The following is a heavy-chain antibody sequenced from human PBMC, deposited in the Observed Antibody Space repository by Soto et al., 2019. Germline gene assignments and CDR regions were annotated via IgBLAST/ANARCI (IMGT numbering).Heavy chain of an antibody. CDR1: GGSFSGYY. V-gene: IGHV4-34*01. Sequence: QVQLQKWGAGLLKPSETLSLTCAVYGGSFSGYYWSWIRQPPGKGLEWIGEINHSGSTNYNPSLKSRVTISVDTYKNQFSLQLSSVTAANTAVYYWARGSIYGSGDSWGQGTLVTFSS. CDR3: ARGSIYGSGDS. CDR2: INHSGST. J-gene: IGHJ4*02. D-gene: IGHD3-10*01.